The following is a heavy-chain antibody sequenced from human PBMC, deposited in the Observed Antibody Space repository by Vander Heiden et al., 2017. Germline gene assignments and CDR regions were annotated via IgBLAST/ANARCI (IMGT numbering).Heavy chain of an antibody. Sequence: QVQLQASGPGLVQPSETLSLTCTVSGGSISSYYWSWIRPPAGKGLAWIGRIYTSGSTNYNPSRKSRVTMSVDTSKNQFSLKLSSVTAADTAVYYCAREDYYDFWSGYPDGAFDIWGQGTMVTVSS. CDR3: AREDYYDFWSGYPDGAFDI. D-gene: IGHD3-3*01. CDR1: GGSISSYY. V-gene: IGHV4-4*07. J-gene: IGHJ3*02. CDR2: IYTSGST.